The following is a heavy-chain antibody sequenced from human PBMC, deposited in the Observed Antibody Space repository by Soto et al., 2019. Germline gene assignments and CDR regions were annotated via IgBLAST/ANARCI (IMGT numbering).Heavy chain of an antibody. CDR1: GDSISTFY. D-gene: IGHD3-22*01. CDR3: ARGRTVRNYADDSSDYFYFFDY. CDR2: VYYTGST. V-gene: IGHV4-59*01. Sequence: SETLSLTCTVSGDSISTFYWGWMRQSPGKELEWIGYVYYTGSTNYNPSLKSRVTISVDRSKNQFSLKLTSANAVDTAVYYCARGRTVRNYADDSSDYFYFFDYWGQGTQVTVSS. J-gene: IGHJ4*02.